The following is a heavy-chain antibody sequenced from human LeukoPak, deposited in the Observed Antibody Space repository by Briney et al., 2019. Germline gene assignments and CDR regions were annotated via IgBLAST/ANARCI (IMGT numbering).Heavy chain of an antibody. V-gene: IGHV4-61*01. Sequence: SETLSLTCTVSGGSVSSGSYYWSWIRQPPGKGLEWMGYIYYSGSTNYNPSLKSRVTISVDTSKNQFSLKLSSVTAADTAVYYCARGPKYSYGPPRDYWGQGTLVTVSS. CDR3: ARGPKYSYGPPRDY. CDR2: IYYSGST. CDR1: GGSVSSGSYY. J-gene: IGHJ4*02. D-gene: IGHD5-18*01.